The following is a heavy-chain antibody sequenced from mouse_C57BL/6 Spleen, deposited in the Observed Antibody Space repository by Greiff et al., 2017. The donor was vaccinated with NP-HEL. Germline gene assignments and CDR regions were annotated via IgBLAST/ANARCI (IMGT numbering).Heavy chain of an antibody. CDR2: INPNNGGT. D-gene: IGHD3-3*01. CDR1: GYTFTDYN. V-gene: IGHV1-18*01. J-gene: IGHJ3*01. CDR3: ARGGADFAY. Sequence: EVQLQQSGPELVKPGASVKIPCKASGYTFTDYNMDWVKQSHGKSLEWIGDINPNNGGTIYNQKFKGKATLTVDKSSSTAYMELRSLTSEDTAVYYCARGGADFAYWGQGTLVTVSA.